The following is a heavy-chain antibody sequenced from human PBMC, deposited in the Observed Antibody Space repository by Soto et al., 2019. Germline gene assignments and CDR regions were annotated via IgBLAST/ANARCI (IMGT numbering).Heavy chain of an antibody. CDR3: ARVAEYCSSTSCYTVGDYYYYGMDV. CDR1: GYTFTSYG. V-gene: IGHV1-18*04. Sequence: ASVKVSCKASGYTFTSYGISWVRQAPGQGLEWMGWISAYNGNINYAQKLQGRVTMTTDTSTSTAYMELRSLRSDDTAVYYCARVAEYCSSTSCYTVGDYYYYGMDVWGQGTTVTVSS. CDR2: ISAYNGNI. D-gene: IGHD2-2*02. J-gene: IGHJ6*02.